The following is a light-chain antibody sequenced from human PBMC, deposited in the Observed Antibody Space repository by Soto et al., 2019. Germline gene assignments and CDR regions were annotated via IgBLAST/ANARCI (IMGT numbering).Light chain of an antibody. CDR3: QQYGSSPPT. CDR1: QSVSSSY. V-gene: IGKV3-20*01. J-gene: IGKJ1*01. CDR2: GAS. Sequence: EIVLTQSPGTLSLSPGERASLSCRASQSVSSSYLAWYQQIPGQAPRLLMNGASRRATGIPDRFSGSGSGTDFTLTISRLEPEDFAVYYCQQYGSSPPTFGQGTKVDIK.